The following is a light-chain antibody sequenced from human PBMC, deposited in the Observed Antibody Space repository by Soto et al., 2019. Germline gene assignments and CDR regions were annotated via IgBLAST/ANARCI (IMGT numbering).Light chain of an antibody. Sequence: EIVLTQSPGTLSLSPGERATLSCRASQSVSSNLAWYQQKPGQAPRLLIYGASTRATGIPARFSGSGSGTDFTLTMSSLETEDLAVYYCQHRSNWPSWTFGAGTKVDIK. CDR1: QSVSSN. CDR2: GAS. V-gene: IGKV3-11*01. J-gene: IGKJ1*01. CDR3: QHRSNWPSWT.